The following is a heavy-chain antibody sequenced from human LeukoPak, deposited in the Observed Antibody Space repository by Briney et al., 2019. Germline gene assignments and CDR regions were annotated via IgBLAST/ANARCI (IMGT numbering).Heavy chain of an antibody. CDR1: GYTFTSYG. J-gene: IGHJ5*02. D-gene: IGHD3-22*01. CDR3: ARTYYYDSSGPAWFDP. V-gene: IGHV1-18*01. Sequence: GASVKVSCKASGYTFTSYGISWVRQAPGQGLEWMGWISAYNGNTNYAQKLQGRVTMTTDTSTSTAYMELRSLRSDDTAVYYCARTYYYDSSGPAWFDPWGQGTLVTVSS. CDR2: ISAYNGNT.